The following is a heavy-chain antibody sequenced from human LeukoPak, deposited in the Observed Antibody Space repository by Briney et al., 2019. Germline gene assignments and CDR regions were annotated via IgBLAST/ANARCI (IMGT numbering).Heavy chain of an antibody. J-gene: IGHJ6*03. CDR2: ISSSSSTI. CDR1: GFTFSSYS. V-gene: IGHV3-48*04. Sequence: GSLRLSCAASGFTFSSYSMNWVRQAPGKGLEWVSYISSSSSTIYYADSVKGRFTISRDNAKNSLYLQMNSLRAEDTAVYYCARVWTGQWPPHYYYMDVWGKGTTVTISS. CDR3: ARVWTGQWPPHYYYMDV. D-gene: IGHD6-19*01.